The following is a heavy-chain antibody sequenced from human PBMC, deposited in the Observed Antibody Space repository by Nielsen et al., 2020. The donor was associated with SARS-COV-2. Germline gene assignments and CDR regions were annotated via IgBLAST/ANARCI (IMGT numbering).Heavy chain of an antibody. Sequence: SETLSLTCAVSGGSISSNNWWSWVRQPPGKGLEWLGEFYHRGSTNYSPSLKTRVTISVDKSKNQFSLELRSVTAADTAVYYCARDCSCGLGSSPSYYFDYWGQGTLVTVSS. CDR3: ARDCSCGLGSSPSYYFDY. CDR1: GGSISSNNW. CDR2: FYHRGST. V-gene: IGHV4-4*02. D-gene: IGHD7-27*01. J-gene: IGHJ4*02.